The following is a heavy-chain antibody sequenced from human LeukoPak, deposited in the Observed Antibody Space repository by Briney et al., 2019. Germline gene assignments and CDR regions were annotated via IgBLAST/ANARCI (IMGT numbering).Heavy chain of an antibody. Sequence: SDTLPLTCAVSGYSISSSNWLGWIRQPPGKGLELIGYIYYSGSTYYNPSLKSRVTMSVDTSKNQFSLKLSSVTAVDTAVYYCAREGRYCSSTSCYGPAFDIWGQGTMVTVSS. D-gene: IGHD2-2*01. J-gene: IGHJ3*02. CDR3: AREGRYCSSTSCYGPAFDI. CDR1: GYSISSSNW. CDR2: IYYSGST. V-gene: IGHV4-28*03.